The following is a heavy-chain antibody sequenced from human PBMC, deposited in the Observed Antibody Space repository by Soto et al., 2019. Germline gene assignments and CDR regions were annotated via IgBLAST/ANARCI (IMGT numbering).Heavy chain of an antibody. D-gene: IGHD3-9*01. CDR1: GFTFSSYA. J-gene: IGHJ4*02. CDR2: ISGRGGST. Sequence: PGGSVRLSCAASGFTFSSYAMRCVRQAPGKGLEWVSAISGRGGSTYYADSVNGRFTISRDNSKNTLYPQMNSLRAEDTAVYYCAKDRVEYDILTGYHQYYLDYWGQGTLVTVSS. V-gene: IGHV3-23*01. CDR3: AKDRVEYDILTGYHQYYLDY.